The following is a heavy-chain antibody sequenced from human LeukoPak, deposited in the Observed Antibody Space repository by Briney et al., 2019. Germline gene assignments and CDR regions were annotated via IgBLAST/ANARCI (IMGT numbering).Heavy chain of an antibody. J-gene: IGHJ4*02. Sequence: GRSLRLSCAASGFTLDDYAMHWVRQAPGKGLEWVSGISWNSGSIGYADSVKGRFTISRDNAKNSLYLQMNSLRAEDTALYYCAKDRRAAAGTGFFDYWGQGTLVTVSS. CDR3: AKDRRAAAGTGFFDY. CDR2: ISWNSGSI. V-gene: IGHV3-9*01. D-gene: IGHD6-13*01. CDR1: GFTLDDYA.